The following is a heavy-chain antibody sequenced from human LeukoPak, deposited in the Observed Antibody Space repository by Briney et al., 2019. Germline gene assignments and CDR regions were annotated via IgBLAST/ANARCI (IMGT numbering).Heavy chain of an antibody. J-gene: IGHJ4*02. Sequence: PGGSLRLSCAASGFTFSSYAMHWVRQAPDKGLEWVAVISYDGTNYYYADSVKGRFTISRDNFKDTLYLQLNSLRAEDTAVYYCARQSAAYFDYWGQGTLVTVSS. D-gene: IGHD2-15*01. CDR3: ARQSAAYFDY. CDR1: GFTFSSYA. V-gene: IGHV3-30-3*01. CDR2: ISYDGTNY.